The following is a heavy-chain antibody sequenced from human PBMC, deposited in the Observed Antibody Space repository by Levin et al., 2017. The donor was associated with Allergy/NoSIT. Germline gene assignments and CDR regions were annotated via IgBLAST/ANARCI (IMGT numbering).Heavy chain of an antibody. CDR2: ISGTGDTT. V-gene: IGHV3-23*01. Sequence: PGGSLRLSCAASGLTLSNYAMSWVRQGPGGGLEWVSAISGTGDTTYYAASVKGRFSISRDISKNTLSLQMSSLRAEDTAVYYCARAAGNSGYYELPLDYWGQGTLVTVSS. J-gene: IGHJ4*02. CDR3: ARAAGNSGYYELPLDY. D-gene: IGHD3-22*01. CDR1: GLTLSNYA.